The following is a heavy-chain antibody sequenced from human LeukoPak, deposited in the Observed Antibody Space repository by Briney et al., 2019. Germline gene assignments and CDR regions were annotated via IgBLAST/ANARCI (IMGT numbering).Heavy chain of an antibody. D-gene: IGHD3-22*01. CDR1: GYSFTGYY. J-gene: IGHJ4*02. CDR2: INPNSGGT. Sequence: ASVKVSCKASGYSFTGYYMRLVRLAPGQGLEWMGLINPNSGGTNYAQKFQGRVNMTRDTSISTAYMELSRLRSDDTAVYYCARRYYDSSGYPADYWGQGTLVTVSS. V-gene: IGHV1-2*02. CDR3: ARRYYDSSGYPADY.